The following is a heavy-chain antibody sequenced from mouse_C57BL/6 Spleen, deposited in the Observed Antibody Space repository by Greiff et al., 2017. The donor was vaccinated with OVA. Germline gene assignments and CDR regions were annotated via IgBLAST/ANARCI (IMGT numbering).Heavy chain of an antibody. CDR1: GYTFTSYW. CDR3: ARCYGSSSYYFDY. J-gene: IGHJ2*01. D-gene: IGHD1-1*01. Sequence: VQLQQPGAELVKPGASVKMSCKASGYTFTSYWITWVKQRPGQGLEWIGDIYPGSGRTNYNEKFKSKATLTVDTSSSTAYMQLSSLTSEDSAVYYCARCYGSSSYYFDYWGQGTTLTVSS. V-gene: IGHV1-55*01. CDR2: IYPGSGRT.